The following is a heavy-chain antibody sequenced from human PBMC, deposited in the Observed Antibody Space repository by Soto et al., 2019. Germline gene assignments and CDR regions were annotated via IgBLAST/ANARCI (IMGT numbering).Heavy chain of an antibody. CDR2: INVYNGNT. Sequence: ASVKGSCKASGYTFTSYSISWVRQAPGQELEWMGWINVYNGNTKYAQKIQGRVTMTTGTSTSTVYMELRSLSSDDTAVYYCACDSVALPPGTSGDRGPGTLGTRSS. CDR1: GYTFTSYS. CDR3: ACDSVALPPGTSGD. J-gene: IGHJ4*02. D-gene: IGHD3-22*01. V-gene: IGHV1-18*01.